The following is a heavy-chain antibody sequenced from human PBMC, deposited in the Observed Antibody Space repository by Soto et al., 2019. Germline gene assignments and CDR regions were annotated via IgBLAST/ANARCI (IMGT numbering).Heavy chain of an antibody. J-gene: IGHJ6*02. CDR3: AEDFWSGYLEPQYGMDV. V-gene: IGHV1-69*13. Sequence: ASVKVSCKASGGTFSSYAISWVRQAPGQGLEWMGGIIPIFGTANYAQKFQGRVTITADESTSTAYMELSSLRSEDTAVYYCAEDFWSGYLEPQYGMDVWGQGTTVTVSS. CDR2: IIPIFGTA. CDR1: GGTFSSYA. D-gene: IGHD3-3*01.